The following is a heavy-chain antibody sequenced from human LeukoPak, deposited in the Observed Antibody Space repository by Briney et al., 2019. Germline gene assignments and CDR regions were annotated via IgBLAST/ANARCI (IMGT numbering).Heavy chain of an antibody. CDR2: MYYSGGT. Sequence: SETLSLTCTVSGGSINSYYWSWIRQPPGKGLEWIGHMYYSGGTNYNPSLRSRVTISVDTSKNQFSLKLSSVTAADTAVYYCTRRCKDAYTLYCFDYWGQGTLVTVSS. CDR1: GGSINSYY. V-gene: IGHV4-59*01. J-gene: IGHJ4*02. D-gene: IGHD5-24*01. CDR3: TRRCKDAYTLYCFDY.